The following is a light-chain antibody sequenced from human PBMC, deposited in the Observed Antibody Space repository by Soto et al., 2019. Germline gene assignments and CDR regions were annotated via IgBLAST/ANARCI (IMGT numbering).Light chain of an antibody. CDR1: SSNVGGNP. CDR3: ASWDDSLNGPV. V-gene: IGLV1-44*01. Sequence: QSALTRPPWASGTPGQRVTISCSGSSSNVGGNPVNWYQHVPTTAPKLLIYTNTQRPSGVPDRFSGSKSGTSASLAISGLQYEDEADYYCASWDDSLNGPVFGTGTKVTVL. J-gene: IGLJ1*01. CDR2: TNT.